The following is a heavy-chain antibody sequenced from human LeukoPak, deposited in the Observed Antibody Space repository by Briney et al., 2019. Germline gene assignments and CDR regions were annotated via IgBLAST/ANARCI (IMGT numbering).Heavy chain of an antibody. D-gene: IGHD2-15*01. CDR2: IYPGDSDT. Sequence: GESLKIFCKGSGYSFTSYWIGWVRQMPGKGLEWMGIIYPGDSDTRYSPSFQGQVTISADKSISTAYLQWSSLKASDTAMYYCARLEYCSGGSCYGNNWFDPWGQGTLVTVSS. J-gene: IGHJ5*02. CDR1: GYSFTSYW. CDR3: ARLEYCSGGSCYGNNWFDP. V-gene: IGHV5-51*01.